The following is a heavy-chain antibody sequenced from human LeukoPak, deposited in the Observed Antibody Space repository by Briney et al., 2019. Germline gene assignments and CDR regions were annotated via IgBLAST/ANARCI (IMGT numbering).Heavy chain of an antibody. Sequence: ASVKVSCKASGGTFSSYAISWVRQAPGQGLEWMGGIIPIFGTANYAQKFQGRVTITADESTSTAYMELSSLRSEDTAVYYCARPAYDFWSGPPDRYYYYMDVWGKGTTVTVSS. D-gene: IGHD3-3*01. CDR1: GGTFSSYA. V-gene: IGHV1-69*13. CDR2: IIPIFGTA. CDR3: ARPAYDFWSGPPDRYYYYMDV. J-gene: IGHJ6*03.